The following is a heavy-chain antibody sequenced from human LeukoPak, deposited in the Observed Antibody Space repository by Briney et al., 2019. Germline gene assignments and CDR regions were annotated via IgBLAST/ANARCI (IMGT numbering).Heavy chain of an antibody. Sequence: GASVKVSCKASGYTFTSYYMHWVRQAPGQGLEWMGIINPSGGSTSYAQKFQGRVTMTRDTSTSTVYMELSSLRSEDTAVYYCARDRGGFMVRGVTDYWGQGTLVTVSS. V-gene: IGHV1-46*01. CDR3: ARDRGGFMVRGVTDY. J-gene: IGHJ4*02. CDR1: GYTFTSYY. D-gene: IGHD3-10*01. CDR2: INPSGGST.